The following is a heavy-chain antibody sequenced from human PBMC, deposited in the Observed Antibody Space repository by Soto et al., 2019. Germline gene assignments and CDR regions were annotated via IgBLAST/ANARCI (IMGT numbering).Heavy chain of an antibody. V-gene: IGHV3-11*06. CDR2: ISSSSSYT. J-gene: IGHJ3*02. CDR3: ARVGGPYCGGDYNPKNAFDI. CDR1: GFTFSDYY. Sequence: QVQLVESGGGLVKPGGSLRLSCAASGFTFSDYYMSWIRQAPGKGLEWVSYISSSSSYTNYADSVKGRFTISRDNAKNSLYRQMDSLRAEDPAVYYCARVGGPYCGGDYNPKNAFDIWGQGTMVTVSS. D-gene: IGHD2-21*02.